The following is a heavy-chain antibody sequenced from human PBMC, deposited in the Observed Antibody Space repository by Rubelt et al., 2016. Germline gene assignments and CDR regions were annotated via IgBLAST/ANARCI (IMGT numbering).Heavy chain of an antibody. J-gene: IGHJ4*02. CDR2: IYSGGGT. D-gene: IGHD6-13*01. CDR1: GFTVSSNY. CDR3: ARVQSSADGSFFVDY. V-gene: IGHV3-53*01. Sequence: EVQLVESGGGLIQPGGSLRLSCAASGFTVSSNYMSWVRQAPGKGLEWVSVIYSGGGTYYADSVKGRFTISRANSKNTLYLEMNSLRAEDTAVDFCARVQSSADGSFFVDYWGQGTLVTVSS.